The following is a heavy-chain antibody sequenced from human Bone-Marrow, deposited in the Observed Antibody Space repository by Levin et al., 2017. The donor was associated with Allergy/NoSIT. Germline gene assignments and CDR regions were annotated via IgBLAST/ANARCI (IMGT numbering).Heavy chain of an antibody. D-gene: IGHD3-9*01. CDR1: GYTFTSYA. Sequence: ASVKVSGKASGYTFTSYAMNWVRQAPGQGLEWMGWINTNTGNPTYAQGFTGRFVFSLDTSVSTAYLQICSLKAEDTAVYYCARGVLRYFDWLLLGARYFQHWGQGTLVTVSS. V-gene: IGHV7-4-1*01. CDR3: ARGVLRYFDWLLLGARYFQH. J-gene: IGHJ1*01. CDR2: INTNTGNP.